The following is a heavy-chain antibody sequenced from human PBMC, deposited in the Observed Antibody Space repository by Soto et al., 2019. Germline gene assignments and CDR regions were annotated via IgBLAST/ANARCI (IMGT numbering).Heavy chain of an antibody. Sequence: EVQLVESGGGLVQPGRSLRLSCAASGFTFDDYAMHWVQQAPGKGLEWVSGISWNSGSIGYADSVKGRFTISRDNAKNSLYLQMNSLRAEDTALYYCAKGFLRFIIDAFDIWGQGTMVTVSS. CDR3: AKGFLRFIIDAFDI. CDR1: GFTFDDYA. D-gene: IGHD3-10*01. CDR2: ISWNSGSI. V-gene: IGHV3-9*01. J-gene: IGHJ3*02.